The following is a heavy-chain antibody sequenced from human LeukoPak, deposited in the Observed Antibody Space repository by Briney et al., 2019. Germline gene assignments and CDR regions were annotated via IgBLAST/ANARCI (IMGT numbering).Heavy chain of an antibody. CDR2: TYYRSKWYN. J-gene: IGHJ5*02. CDR3: ARVDTAMVTATFDP. D-gene: IGHD5-18*01. V-gene: IGHV6-1*01. Sequence: SQTLSLTCAISGDSVSSNSAAWNWIRQSPLRGLEWLGRTYYRSKWYNDYAVSVKSRITINPDTSKNQFSLQLNSVTPEDTAVYYCARVDTAMVTATFDPWGQGTLVTVSS. CDR1: GDSVSSNSAA.